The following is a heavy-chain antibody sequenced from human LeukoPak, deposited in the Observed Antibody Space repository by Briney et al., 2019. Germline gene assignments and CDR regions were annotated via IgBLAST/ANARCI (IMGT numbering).Heavy chain of an antibody. D-gene: IGHD3-10*01. J-gene: IGHJ5*02. CDR2: ISSNSSTI. CDR3: ARSMDYYGSGVPAP. CDR1: GFTFSSYS. V-gene: IGHV3-48*02. Sequence: GGSLRLSCAASGFTFSSYSMNWVRQAPGKGLEWFSYISSNSSTIYYADSVKGRFTISRDNAKNSLYLQTNSLRDEDTAVYYCARSMDYYGSGVPAPWGQGTLVTVSS.